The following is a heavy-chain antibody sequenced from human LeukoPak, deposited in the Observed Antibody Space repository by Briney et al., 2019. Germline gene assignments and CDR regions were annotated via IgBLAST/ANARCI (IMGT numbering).Heavy chain of an antibody. Sequence: ASVKVSCKASGYTFTSYAMNWVRQAPGQGLEWMGWISAYNGNTNYAQKLQGRVTMTTDTSTSTAYMELRSLRSDDTAVYYCARDLTGSSSGSSWWPTWGYYYMDVWGKGTTVTISS. V-gene: IGHV1-18*01. CDR2: ISAYNGNT. J-gene: IGHJ6*03. CDR3: ARDLTGSSSGSSWWPTWGYYYMDV. D-gene: IGHD6-19*01. CDR1: GYTFTSYA.